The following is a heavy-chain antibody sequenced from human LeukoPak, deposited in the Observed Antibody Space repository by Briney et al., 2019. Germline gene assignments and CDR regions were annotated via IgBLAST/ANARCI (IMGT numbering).Heavy chain of an antibody. CDR3: AREAAAGTGYFDY. Sequence: SCKASGGTFSSYAMHWVRQAPGKGLEWVAVISYDGSNKYYADSVKGRFTISRDNSKNTLYLQMNSLRAEDTVVYYCAREAAAGTGYFDYWGQGTLVTVSS. CDR1: GGTFSSYA. D-gene: IGHD6-13*01. CDR2: ISYDGSNK. V-gene: IGHV3-30-3*01. J-gene: IGHJ4*02.